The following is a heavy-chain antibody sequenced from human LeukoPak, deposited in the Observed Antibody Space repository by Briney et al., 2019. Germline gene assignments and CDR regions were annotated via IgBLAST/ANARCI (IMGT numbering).Heavy chain of an antibody. V-gene: IGHV1-2*02. CDR2: INPYSGDT. J-gene: IGHJ3*01. CDR3: AREISRIRGIFDL. CDR1: GYTFTGSY. D-gene: IGHD1-20*01. Sequence: ASVKVSCKASGYTFTGSYIHWVRQAPGQGLEWMGWINPYSGDTNYSQKFQGRVAMTRDTSINTAYMGLSRLSSADTAVYFCAREISRIRGIFDLWGQGTMITVSS.